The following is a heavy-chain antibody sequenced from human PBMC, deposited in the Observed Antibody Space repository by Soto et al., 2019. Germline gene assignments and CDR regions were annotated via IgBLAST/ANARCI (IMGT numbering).Heavy chain of an antibody. CDR1: GGTFSSYA. V-gene: IGHV1-69*01. D-gene: IGHD6-19*01. CDR3: ARAPRIAVACWHPILGWYFDL. CDR2: IIPIFGTA. J-gene: IGHJ2*01. Sequence: QVQLVQSGAEVKKPGSSVKVSCKASGGTFSSYAISWVRQAPGQGLEWMGGIIPIFGTANYAQKFQGRVTISADESTSTAYMERSSLRSEDTAVYYCARAPRIAVACWHPILGWYFDLWGRGTLVTVSS.